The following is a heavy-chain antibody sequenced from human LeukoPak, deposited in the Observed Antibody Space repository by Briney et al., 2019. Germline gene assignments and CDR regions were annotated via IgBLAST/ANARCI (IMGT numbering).Heavy chain of an antibody. CDR3: ARWGYSSSSDY. J-gene: IGHJ4*02. CDR1: DDSITMYY. V-gene: IGHV4-59*01. Sequence: PSETLSLTCTVSDDSITMYYWTWIRQPPGKGLEWIGYVDHTGSTNFDPSLNGRVSISRDTSKNLFSLRLRSVTAADTAVYYCARWGYSSSSDYWGQGTLVTVSS. CDR2: VDHTGST. D-gene: IGHD6-13*01.